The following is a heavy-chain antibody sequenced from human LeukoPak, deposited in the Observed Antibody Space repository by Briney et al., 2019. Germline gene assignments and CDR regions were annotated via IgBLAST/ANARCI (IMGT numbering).Heavy chain of an antibody. Sequence: SETLSLTCTVSGGSIGSYYWSWIRQPPGKGLEWIAYIYYSGSTNCNPSLKSRVTMSVDTSKNQFSLKLSSVTAADTAIYYCARSLYGDYPFYFDYWGQGALVTVSS. J-gene: IGHJ4*02. CDR1: GGSIGSYY. D-gene: IGHD4-17*01. V-gene: IGHV4-59*01. CDR2: IYYSGST. CDR3: ARSLYGDYPFYFDY.